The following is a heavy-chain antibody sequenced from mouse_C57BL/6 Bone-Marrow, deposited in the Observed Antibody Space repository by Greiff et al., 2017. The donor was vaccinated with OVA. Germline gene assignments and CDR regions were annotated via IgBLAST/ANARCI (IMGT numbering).Heavy chain of an antibody. Sequence: EVQLQQSGAELVRPGDSVKLSCTASGFNIKDDYMHWVKQRPEQGLEWIGWIDPENGDTEYASKFQGKATITADTSSNTAYLQLSSLTSEDTAVYYCTSYSDYSWFAYWGQGTLVTVSA. CDR1: GFNIKDDY. D-gene: IGHD2-4*01. V-gene: IGHV14-4*01. CDR2: IDPENGDT. CDR3: TSYSDYSWFAY. J-gene: IGHJ3*01.